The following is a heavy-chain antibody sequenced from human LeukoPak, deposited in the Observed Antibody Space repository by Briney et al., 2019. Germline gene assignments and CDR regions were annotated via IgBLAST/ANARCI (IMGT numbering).Heavy chain of an antibody. Sequence: GESLKISCKGSGYSFTSYWIGWVRQMPGKGLEWMGVIYPGDSDTRYSPSFQGQVTISADKSISTAYLQWSSLKASDTAMYYCARAPPDGYKPAYFDYWGQGTLVTVSS. V-gene: IGHV5-51*01. D-gene: IGHD5-24*01. CDR3: ARAPPDGYKPAYFDY. J-gene: IGHJ4*02. CDR1: GYSFTSYW. CDR2: IYPGDSDT.